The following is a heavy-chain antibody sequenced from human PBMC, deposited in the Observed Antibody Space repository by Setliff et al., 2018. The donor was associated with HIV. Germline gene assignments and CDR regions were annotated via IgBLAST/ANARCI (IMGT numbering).Heavy chain of an antibody. CDR2: INPKSGDT. CDR3: TRGTAVADTNTQPFKY. CDR1: GYMFTDYY. D-gene: IGHD6-19*01. J-gene: IGHJ4*02. Sequence: ASVKVSCKASGYMFTDYYIHWVRQAPGQGLEWRGWINPKSGDTKYGQSFQGRVTMTRDTSISTAYMNLSGLRSNDTAVYYCTRGTAVADTNTQPFKYWGQGALVTVSS. V-gene: IGHV1-2*02.